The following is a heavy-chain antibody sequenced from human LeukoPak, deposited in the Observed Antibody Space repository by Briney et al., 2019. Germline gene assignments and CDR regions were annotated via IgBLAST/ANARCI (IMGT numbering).Heavy chain of an antibody. CDR2: ISGSGGST. Sequence: GGSLRLSCAASGFTFSSYAMSWVRQAPGKGLEWVSAISGSGGSTYYADSVKGRFTISRDNSKNTLYLQMNSLRAEDTAIYYCAKDDAWLRFLYWGRGTLVTVSS. J-gene: IGHJ4*02. CDR3: AKDDAWLRFLY. D-gene: IGHD5-12*01. V-gene: IGHV3-23*01. CDR1: GFTFSSYA.